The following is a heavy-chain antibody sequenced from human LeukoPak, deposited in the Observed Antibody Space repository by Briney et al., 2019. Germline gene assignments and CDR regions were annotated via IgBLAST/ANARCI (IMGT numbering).Heavy chain of an antibody. CDR3: ARSFYSTLVDY. D-gene: IGHD3-22*01. Sequence: SETLSLTCAVYGGSLSGYYWSWIRQPPGKGLEWIGEINHSGSTNYNPSLKSRVTISVDTSKNQFSLKLSSVTAADTAVYYCARSFYSTLVDYWGQGTLVTVSS. CDR2: INHSGST. CDR1: GGSLSGYY. J-gene: IGHJ4*02. V-gene: IGHV4-34*01.